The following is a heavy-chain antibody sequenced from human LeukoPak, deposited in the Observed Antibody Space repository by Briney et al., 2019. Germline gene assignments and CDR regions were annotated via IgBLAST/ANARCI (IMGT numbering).Heavy chain of an antibody. CDR1: GNSLSELS. CDR3: TTRSGDFWSGFVN. J-gene: IGHJ4*02. D-gene: IGHD3-3*01. CDR2: FDPEEAKM. V-gene: IGHV1-24*01. Sequence: SVTVSCKVSGNSLSELSIQWVRQAPGKGLECMGGFDPEEAKMVYAQNFQGRVTMTEDTSTQTAFMELSGLTSDDTAVYYCTTRSGDFWSGFVNWGQGTLVTVSS.